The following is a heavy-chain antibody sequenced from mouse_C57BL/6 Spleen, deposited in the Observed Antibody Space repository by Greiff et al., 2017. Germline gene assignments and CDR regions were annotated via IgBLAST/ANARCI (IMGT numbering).Heavy chain of an antibody. CDR1: GFTFSSYG. CDR3: ARQGGVYFDY. CDR2: ISSGGSYT. Sequence: EVKLVESGGDLVKPGGSLKLSCAASGFTFSSYGMSWVRQTPDKRLEWVATISSGGSYTYYPDSVKGRFTISRDNAKNTLYLQMSRLKSEDTAMYYCARQGGVYFDYWGQGTTLTVSS. J-gene: IGHJ2*01. V-gene: IGHV5-6*01.